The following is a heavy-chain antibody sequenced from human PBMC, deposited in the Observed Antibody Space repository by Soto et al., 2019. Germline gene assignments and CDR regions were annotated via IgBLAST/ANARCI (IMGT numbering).Heavy chain of an antibody. V-gene: IGHV4-59*01. J-gene: IGHJ4*02. CDR3: ASSSGWYAFDY. CDR2: IYYSGSA. CDR1: GGSISSYY. D-gene: IGHD6-19*01. Sequence: SETLSLTCTVSGGSISSYYWSWIRQPPGKGLEWIGYIYYSGSANYNPSLKSRVTISVDTSKNQFSLKLSSVTAADTAVYYCASSSGWYAFDYWGQGTLVTVSS.